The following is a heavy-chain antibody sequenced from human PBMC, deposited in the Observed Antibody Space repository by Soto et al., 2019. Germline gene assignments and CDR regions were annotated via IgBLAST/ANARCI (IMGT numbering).Heavy chain of an antibody. V-gene: IGHV3-11*01. CDR2: ISSGGTTI. CDR3: ARDRPGIALDGYFAY. D-gene: IGHD2-21*01. Sequence: QVQLVESGGGLVKPGGSLRLSCAASGFTFSDYYMSWIRQAPGKGLEWISYISSGGTTIYYADSVKGRFTISRDNAKKSLYLQMNSLRAEDTAVYYCARDRPGIALDGYFAYWGQGTLVTVSS. J-gene: IGHJ4*02. CDR1: GFTFSDYY.